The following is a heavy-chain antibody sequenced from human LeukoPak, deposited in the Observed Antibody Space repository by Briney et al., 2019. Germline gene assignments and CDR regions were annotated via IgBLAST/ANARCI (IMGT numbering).Heavy chain of an antibody. V-gene: IGHV3-21*01. CDR1: GFTFSSYA. CDR3: AELGITMIGGV. D-gene: IGHD3-10*02. CDR2: ISSSSSYI. J-gene: IGHJ6*04. Sequence: GGSLRLSCAASGFTFSSYAMHWVRQAPGKGLEWVSSISSSSSYIYYADSVKGRFTISRDNAKNSLYLQMNSLRAEDTAVYYCAELGITMIGGVWGKGTTVTISS.